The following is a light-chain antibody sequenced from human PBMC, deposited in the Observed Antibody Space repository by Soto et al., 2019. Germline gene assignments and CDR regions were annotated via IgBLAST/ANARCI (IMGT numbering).Light chain of an antibody. V-gene: IGLV1-51*01. J-gene: IGLJ7*01. CDR3: ATWDSSLTAWL. CDR1: SSNIGNNY. CDR2: DNN. Sequence: QAVVTQPPSVSAAPGQKVTISCSGGSSNIGNNYVSWYQQVAGTAPKLLIFDNNKRPSGIPDRFSGSKSGTSATLGIAGRQTGDAADYYCATWDSSLTAWLFGGGTQLTVL.